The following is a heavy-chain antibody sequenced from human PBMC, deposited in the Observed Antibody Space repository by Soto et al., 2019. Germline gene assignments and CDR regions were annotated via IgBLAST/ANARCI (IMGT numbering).Heavy chain of an antibody. Sequence: PVWSLRLSCAASGFTFSSYAMSWVRQAPGKGLEWVSTISGSDGRTYSTDSVKGRFTISRDNSRNTAYLQMNSLRVEDTAVYYCAKGVSQYTPLALFDYWGRGTLVTVSS. J-gene: IGHJ4*02. CDR3: AKGVSQYTPLALFDY. V-gene: IGHV3-23*01. CDR1: GFTFSSYA. CDR2: ISGSDGRT. D-gene: IGHD5-18*01.